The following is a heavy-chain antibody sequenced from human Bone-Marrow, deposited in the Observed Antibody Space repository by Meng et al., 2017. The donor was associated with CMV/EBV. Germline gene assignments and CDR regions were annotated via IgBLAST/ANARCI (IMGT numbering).Heavy chain of an antibody. J-gene: IGHJ6*02. Sequence: GESQKISCAASGFTFSDYYITWIRQAPGKGLEWVSYISRSGSTIYFADSMKGRFTISRDNAKNSLYQQMNSLRAEDTAVYYCARGKAYDVWRGYYTTKYHGMDVWGQGTTVTVSS. V-gene: IGHV3-11*01. CDR2: ISRSGSTI. CDR1: GFTFSDYY. D-gene: IGHD3-3*01. CDR3: ARGKAYDVWRGYYTTKYHGMDV.